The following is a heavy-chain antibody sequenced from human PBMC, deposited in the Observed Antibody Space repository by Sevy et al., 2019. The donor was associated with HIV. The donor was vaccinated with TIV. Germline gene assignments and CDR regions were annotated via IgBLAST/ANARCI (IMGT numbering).Heavy chain of an antibody. J-gene: IGHJ5*02. V-gene: IGHV1-18*01. CDR1: GYTFSNYG. Sequence: ASVKVSCKASGYTFSNYGISWVRQAPGQGLEWMGWISPFNNKTNYAQKFQGRVSLSSATSATTAYMELTGLRSVETAAYYCANYRVHDWGEGWFDPWGQGTLVTVSS. D-gene: IGHD2-21*01. CDR2: ISPFNNKT. CDR3: ANYRVHDWGEGWFDP.